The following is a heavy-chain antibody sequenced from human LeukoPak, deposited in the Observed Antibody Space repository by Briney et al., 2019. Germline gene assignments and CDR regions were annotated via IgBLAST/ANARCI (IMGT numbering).Heavy chain of an antibody. CDR1: GGSFSGYY. D-gene: IGHD2-2*01. CDR2: INHSGST. Sequence: SETLSLTCAVYGGSFSGYYWSWIRQPPGKGLEWIGEINHSGSTNYNPSLKSRVTISVDTSKNQFSLKLSSVTAADTAVYYCARVFVKGYCSSTSCYLLKPLDYWGQGTLVTVSS. V-gene: IGHV4-34*01. CDR3: ARVFVKGYCSSTSCYLLKPLDY. J-gene: IGHJ4*02.